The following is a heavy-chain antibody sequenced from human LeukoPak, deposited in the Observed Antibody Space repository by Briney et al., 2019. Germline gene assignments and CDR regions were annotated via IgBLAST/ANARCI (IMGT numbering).Heavy chain of an antibody. CDR1: GGSISSYY. J-gene: IGHJ6*02. V-gene: IGHV4-59*01. CDR3: ARVRIAAANYYYYGMDV. Sequence: MSSETLSLTCTVSGGSISSYYWSWIRQPPGKGLEWIGYIYYSGSTNYNPSLKSRVTISVDTSKNQFSLKLSSVTAADTAVYYCARVRIAAANYYYYGMDVWGQGTLVTVSS. D-gene: IGHD6-13*01. CDR2: IYYSGST.